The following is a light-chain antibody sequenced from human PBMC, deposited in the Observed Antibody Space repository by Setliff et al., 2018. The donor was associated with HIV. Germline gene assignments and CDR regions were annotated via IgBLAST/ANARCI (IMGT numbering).Light chain of an antibody. CDR1: SSDIGGYNY. V-gene: IGLV2-14*01. CDR3: TSYTSRFTYV. J-gene: IGLJ1*01. Sequence: QSVLTQPASVSGSPGQSITISCTGTSSDIGGYNYVSWYQQHPGKAPKLMIYEVSNRPSGVSNRFSGSKSGNTAALTISVLQAEDEADYYCTSYTSRFTYVFGTGTKVTVL. CDR2: EVS.